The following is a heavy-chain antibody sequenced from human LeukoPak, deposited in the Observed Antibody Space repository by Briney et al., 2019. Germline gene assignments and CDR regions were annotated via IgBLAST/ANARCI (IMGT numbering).Heavy chain of an antibody. CDR1: GDSVSSTDGA. CDR2: TYYMSKWYS. CDR3: ARDVATTGWYTFDY. J-gene: IGHJ4*02. D-gene: IGHD6-19*01. Sequence: SQTLSLTCAISGDSVSSTDGAWNWLWQSPSRGLEWLGRTYYMSKWYSEYAVSVKGRITLSPDTSNNQFSLQLSSVTPEDTAVYYCARDVATTGWYTFDYWGQGTLVTVSA. V-gene: IGHV6-1*01.